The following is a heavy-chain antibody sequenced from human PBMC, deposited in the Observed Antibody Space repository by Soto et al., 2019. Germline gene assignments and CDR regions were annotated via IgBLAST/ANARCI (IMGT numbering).Heavy chain of an antibody. V-gene: IGHV3-30*18. Sequence: ESGGGVVQPGRSLRLSCAASGFTFSSYGMHWVRQAPGKGLEWVAVISYDGSNKYYADSVKGRFTISRDNSKNTLYLQMNSLRAEDTAVYYCAKTGSSGWTPDYWGQGTLVTVSS. CDR3: AKTGSSGWTPDY. CDR1: GFTFSSYG. J-gene: IGHJ4*02. CDR2: ISYDGSNK. D-gene: IGHD6-19*01.